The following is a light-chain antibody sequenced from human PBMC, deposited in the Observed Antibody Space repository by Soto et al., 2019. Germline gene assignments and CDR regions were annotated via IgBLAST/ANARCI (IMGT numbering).Light chain of an antibody. V-gene: IGLV4-69*01. CDR1: SEHSSYA. Sequence: QPVLTQSPSASASLGASVKFTCTLSSEHSSYAIAWHQQQPEKGPRSLMKLNSDGSHNKGDGIPDRFSGSSSGAERYLTISSLQSEDEADYYCQTWGTGIVVFGGGTKLTVL. CDR2: LNSDGSH. J-gene: IGLJ2*01. CDR3: QTWGTGIVV.